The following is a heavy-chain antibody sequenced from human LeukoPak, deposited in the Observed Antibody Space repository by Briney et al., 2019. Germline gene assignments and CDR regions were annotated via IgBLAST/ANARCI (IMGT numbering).Heavy chain of an antibody. V-gene: IGHV3-74*01. D-gene: IGHD3-22*01. Sequence: GGSLRLSCAASGFTFSSYWMHWVRQAPGKWLVWVSRINNDGSSTSYADSVKGRFTISRDNAKNTLYLQMNSLRAEDTAVYYCARDLGGYYDSSDNWFDPWGQGTLVTVSS. CDR1: GFTFSSYW. J-gene: IGHJ5*02. CDR2: INNDGSST. CDR3: ARDLGGYYDSSDNWFDP.